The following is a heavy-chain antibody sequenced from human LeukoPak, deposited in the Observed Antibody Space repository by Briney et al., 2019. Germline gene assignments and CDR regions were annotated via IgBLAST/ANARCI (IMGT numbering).Heavy chain of an antibody. V-gene: IGHV3-9*01. CDR2: ISWNSGTI. D-gene: IGHD3-16*02. Sequence: PGGSLRLFCAASGFTFSNYAMHWVRQAPGKGLEWVSGISWNSGTIGYADSVKGRFTISRDNAKPSLYLQMNSLRAEDTALYYCATDRTFGGVIVDWGQGTLVPVS. CDR3: ATDRTFGGVIVD. J-gene: IGHJ4*02. CDR1: GFTFSNYA.